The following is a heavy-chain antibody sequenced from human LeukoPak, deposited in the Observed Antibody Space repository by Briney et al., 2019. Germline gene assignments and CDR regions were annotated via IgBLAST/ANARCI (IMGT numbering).Heavy chain of an antibody. Sequence: PGGSLRLSCAASGFTFSSYAMSWVRQAPGKGLEWVSAISGSGGSTYYADSVKGRFTISRDNSKNTLYLQMNSLTTEDTAVYYCAKGGGELGSGSLDYWGQGTLVTVSS. D-gene: IGHD3-10*01. CDR2: ISGSGGST. V-gene: IGHV3-23*01. J-gene: IGHJ4*02. CDR1: GFTFSSYA. CDR3: AKGGGELGSGSLDY.